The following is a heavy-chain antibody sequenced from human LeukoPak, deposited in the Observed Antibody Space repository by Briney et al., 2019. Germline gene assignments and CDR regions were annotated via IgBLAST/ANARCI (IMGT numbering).Heavy chain of an antibody. Sequence: PSETLSLTCTVSGGSISSYYWTWIRQPPGKGLEWLGYIYDSGNTNYNPSLKSRVTISLDTSKNQFSLRLPSVTAADTAVYYCARNRVVAAPSFDYWGQGTLVTVFS. CDR2: IYDSGNT. CDR3: ARNRVVAAPSFDY. V-gene: IGHV4-59*01. J-gene: IGHJ4*02. D-gene: IGHD6-6*01. CDR1: GGSISSYY.